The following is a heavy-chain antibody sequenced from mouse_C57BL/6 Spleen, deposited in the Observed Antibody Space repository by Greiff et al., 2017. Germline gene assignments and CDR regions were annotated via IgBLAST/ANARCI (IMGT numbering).Heavy chain of an antibody. J-gene: IGHJ2*01. V-gene: IGHV5-17*01. D-gene: IGHD2-1*01. CDR3: ARNYGNYLYYFDY. CDR2: ISSGSSTI. CDR1: GFTFSDYG. Sequence: EVKVVESGGGLVKPGGSLKLSCAASGFTFSDYGMHWVRQAPEKGLEWVAYISSGSSTIYYADTVKGRFTISRDNAKNTLFLQMTSLRSEDTAMYYCARNYGNYLYYFDYWGQGTTLTVSS.